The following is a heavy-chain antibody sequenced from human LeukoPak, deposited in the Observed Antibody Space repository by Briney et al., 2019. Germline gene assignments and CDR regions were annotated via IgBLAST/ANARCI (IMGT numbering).Heavy chain of an antibody. CDR3: ARDKNMIVVAQLGAFDI. J-gene: IGHJ3*02. D-gene: IGHD3-22*01. CDR1: GYTFTSYY. CDR2: INPSGGST. V-gene: IGHV1-46*01. Sequence: VASVKVSCKASGYTFTSYYMHWVRQAPGQGLEWTGIINPSGGSTSYAQKFQGRVTMTRDMSTSTVYMELSSLRSEYTAVYYCARDKNMIVVAQLGAFDIWGQGTMVTVSS.